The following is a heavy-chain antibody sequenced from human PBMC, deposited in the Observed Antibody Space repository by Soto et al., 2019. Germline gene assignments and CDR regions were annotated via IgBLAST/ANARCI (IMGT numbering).Heavy chain of an antibody. CDR1: GYTFTSYG. J-gene: IGHJ4*02. D-gene: IGHD3-10*01. CDR3: ARVLLWFGELLIDY. V-gene: IGHV1-18*01. CDR2: ISAYNGNT. Sequence: ASVKVSCKASGYTFTSYGISWVRQAPGQGLEWMGWISAYNGNTNYAQKLQGRVTMTTDTSTSTAYMELRSLRSDDTAVYYCARVLLWFGELLIDYWGQGTLVTVSS.